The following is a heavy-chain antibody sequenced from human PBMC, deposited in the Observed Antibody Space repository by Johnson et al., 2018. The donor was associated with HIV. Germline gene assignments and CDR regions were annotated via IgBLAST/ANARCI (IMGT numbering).Heavy chain of an antibody. D-gene: IGHD4-17*01. Sequence: QVQLVESGGGVVQPGRSLRLSCAASGFTFSSYAMHWVRQAPGKGLEWVAVISYDGSNKYYADSVKGRFTISRDNSKNTLYLQMNSLRAEDTAVYYCARMTTTVSQHDAFDIRGQGTMVTVSS. CDR1: GFTFSSYA. J-gene: IGHJ3*02. CDR2: ISYDGSNK. CDR3: ARMTTTVSQHDAFDI. V-gene: IGHV3-30*14.